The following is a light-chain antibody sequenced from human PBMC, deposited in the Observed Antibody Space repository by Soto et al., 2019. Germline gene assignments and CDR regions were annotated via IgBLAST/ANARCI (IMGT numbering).Light chain of an antibody. CDR1: SSDVGSYNL. Sequence: QSALTQPASVSGSPGQSITISCTGTSSDVGSYNLVSWYPQHPGKAPKLMIYEGSKRPSGVSNRFSGSKSGNTASLTISGLHAEDEADYYCCSYAGSSTVVFGGGTKLTVL. V-gene: IGLV2-23*01. CDR3: CSYAGSSTVV. J-gene: IGLJ2*01. CDR2: EGS.